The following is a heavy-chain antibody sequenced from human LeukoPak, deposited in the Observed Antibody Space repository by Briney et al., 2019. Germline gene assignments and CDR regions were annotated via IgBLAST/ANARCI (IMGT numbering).Heavy chain of an antibody. CDR3: ARAGAYYDSSGYWRYFDY. CDR1: GYTFTSYY. D-gene: IGHD3-22*01. J-gene: IGHJ4*02. Sequence: ASVKVSCKASGYTFTSYYMHWVRQAPGQGLEWMGIINPSGGSTSYAQKFQGRVTMTRDTSTSTVYMELSSLRSEDTAVYYCARAGAYYDSSGYWRYFDYWGQGTLVTVSS. CDR2: INPSGGST. V-gene: IGHV1-46*01.